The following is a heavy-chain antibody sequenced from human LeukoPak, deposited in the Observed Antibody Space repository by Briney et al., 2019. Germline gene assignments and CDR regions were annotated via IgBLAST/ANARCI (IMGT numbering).Heavy chain of an antibody. Sequence: SETLSLTCAVYGGSFSGYYWSWIRQPPGKGLEWIGSIYHSGSTYYNPSLKSRVTISVDTSKNQFSLKLSSVTAADTAVYYCARDLRQYYYGSGSYLGYFDYWGQGTLVTVSS. J-gene: IGHJ4*02. CDR2: IYHSGST. V-gene: IGHV4-34*01. CDR3: ARDLRQYYYGSGSYLGYFDY. CDR1: GGSFSGYY. D-gene: IGHD3-10*01.